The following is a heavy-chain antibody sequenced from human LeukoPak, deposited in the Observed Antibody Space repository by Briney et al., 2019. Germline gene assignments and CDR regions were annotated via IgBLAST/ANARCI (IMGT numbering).Heavy chain of an antibody. D-gene: IGHD3-10*01. CDR2: ISTSGGEI. V-gene: IGHV3-21*06. CDR3: ARGRYVVRGVVITTFDY. Sequence: GGSLRLSCAASGFLFSSYAMDWVRQAPGKGLEWVSSISTSGGEIYYADSIKGRFTISRDNAKSSLYLQLNSLRDEDTAVYYCARGRYVVRGVVITTFDYWGQGTVVTVSS. CDR1: GFLFSSYA. J-gene: IGHJ4*02.